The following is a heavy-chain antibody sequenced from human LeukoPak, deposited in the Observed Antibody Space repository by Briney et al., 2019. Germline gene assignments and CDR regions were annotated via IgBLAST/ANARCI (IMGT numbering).Heavy chain of an antibody. J-gene: IGHJ3*02. CDR2: IYYSGST. Sequence: PSETLSLTCAVYGGSFSGYYWSWIRQPPGKGLEWIGSIYYSGSTYYNPSLKSRVTISVDTSKNQFSLKLSSVTAADTAVYYCARDGTDYYDSSGRLKSDAFDIWGQGTMVIVSS. D-gene: IGHD3-22*01. CDR3: ARDGTDYYDSSGRLKSDAFDI. CDR1: GGSFSGYY. V-gene: IGHV4-34*01.